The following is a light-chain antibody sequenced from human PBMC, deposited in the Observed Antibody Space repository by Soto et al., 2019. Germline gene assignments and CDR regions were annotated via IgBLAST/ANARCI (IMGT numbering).Light chain of an antibody. CDR2: EVS. V-gene: IGLV2-14*01. J-gene: IGLJ3*02. Sequence: QSALTQPASVSGSLGQSITISCTGTSSDIGGYKYVSWYQQHPGKAPKLIIFEVSNRPSGVSDRFSGSNSGNTASLTISGHQAEDEADYYCTSYSRYRVLVFGGGTKVTVL. CDR1: SSDIGGYKY. CDR3: TSYSRYRVLV.